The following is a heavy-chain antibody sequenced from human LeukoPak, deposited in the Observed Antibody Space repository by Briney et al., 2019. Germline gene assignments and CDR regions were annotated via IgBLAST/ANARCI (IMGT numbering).Heavy chain of an antibody. V-gene: IGHV4-38-2*02. Sequence: SETLSLTCTVSGYPISSGYYWGWIRQPPGKGLEWIGSIYHSGSTYYNPSLKSRVTISVDTSKNQFSLKLSSVTAADTAVYYCARGLRYYGSGSYFDPWGQGTLVTVSS. CDR1: GYPISSGYY. J-gene: IGHJ5*02. CDR2: IYHSGST. CDR3: ARGLRYYGSGSYFDP. D-gene: IGHD3-10*01.